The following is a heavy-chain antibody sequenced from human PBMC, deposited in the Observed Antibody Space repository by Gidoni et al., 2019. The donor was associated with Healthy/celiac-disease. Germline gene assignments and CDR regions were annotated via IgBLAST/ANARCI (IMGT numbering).Heavy chain of an antibody. CDR3: ARDQAAAGMDGFDY. V-gene: IGHV3-11*01. D-gene: IGHD6-13*01. Sequence: QVQLVESGGGLVKLGGSLSLSGAACGFILSDYYMSWIRQAPGKGLEWVSYISSSGSTIYYADSVKGRFTISRDNAKNSLYLQMNSLRAEDTAVYYCARDQAAAGMDGFDYWGQGTLVTVSS. J-gene: IGHJ4*02. CDR1: GFILSDYY. CDR2: ISSSGSTI.